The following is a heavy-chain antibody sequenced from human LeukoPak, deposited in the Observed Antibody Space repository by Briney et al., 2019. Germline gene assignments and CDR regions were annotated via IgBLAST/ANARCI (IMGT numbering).Heavy chain of an antibody. D-gene: IGHD3-22*01. CDR3: ARDRVDYYDSSGYRGPYYFDY. CDR2: INPSGGST. V-gene: IGHV1-46*01. CDR1: GYTFTSYY. Sequence: AASVKVSCKASGYTFTSYYMHWVRQAPGQGLEWMGIINPSGGSTSYAQKFQGRVTMTRDTSISTAYMELSRLRSDDTAVYYCARDRVDYYDSSGYRGPYYFDYWGQGTLVTVSS. J-gene: IGHJ4*02.